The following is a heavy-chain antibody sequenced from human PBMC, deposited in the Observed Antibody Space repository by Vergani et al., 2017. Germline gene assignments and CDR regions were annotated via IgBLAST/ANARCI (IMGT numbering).Heavy chain of an antibody. Sequence: EVQLLESGGGLVQPGGSLRLSCAASGFTFSNYAMSWVRQAPGKGLEWVSTISGSGGGTYYADSVKVRFTISRDNSKNTLYLQMNSLRAEDTAVYYCGKGPLYYYDSSGYFDYWGQGTLVTVSS. CDR3: GKGPLYYYDSSGYFDY. CDR2: ISGSGGGT. V-gene: IGHV3-23*01. D-gene: IGHD3-22*01. CDR1: GFTFSNYA. J-gene: IGHJ4*02.